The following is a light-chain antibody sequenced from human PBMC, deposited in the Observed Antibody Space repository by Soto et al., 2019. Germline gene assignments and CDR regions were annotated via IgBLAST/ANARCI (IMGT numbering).Light chain of an antibody. CDR3: SSYTTSSTYV. CDR1: SSDVGGYDY. Sequence: QSVLTQPASVSGSPGQSITISCTGTSSDVGGYDYVSWYRQHPGKAPKFMIYEVTNRPSGVSHRFSGSKSGNTASLTISGLQAEDEADYYCSSYTTSSTYVFGTGTKVTVL. J-gene: IGLJ1*01. V-gene: IGLV2-14*01. CDR2: EVT.